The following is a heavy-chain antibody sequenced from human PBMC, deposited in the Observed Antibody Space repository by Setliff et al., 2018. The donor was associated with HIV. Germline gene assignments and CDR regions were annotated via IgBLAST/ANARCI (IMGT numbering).Heavy chain of an antibody. D-gene: IGHD4-17*01. CDR3: ARGTAPRRGTNYGGNYPLDY. V-gene: IGHV4-39*07. CDR2: IYHSGST. Sequence: ETLSLTCTVSGGSISSSSYYWGWVRQPPGKGLEWLGSIYHSGSTYYNPSLESRVTISIDTSNHQFSLKLSSVTPADTAVYFCARGTAPRRGTNYGGNYPLDYWGQGALVTVSS. J-gene: IGHJ4*02. CDR1: GGSISSSSYY.